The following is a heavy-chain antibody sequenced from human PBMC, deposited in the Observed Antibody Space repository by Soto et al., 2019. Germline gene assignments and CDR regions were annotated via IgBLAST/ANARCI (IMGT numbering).Heavy chain of an antibody. J-gene: IGHJ6*02. V-gene: IGHV3-23*01. CDR3: AKALSGGFLELLCYGMDV. Sequence: EVQLLESGGGLVQPGGSLRLSCAASGFTFSSYAMSWVRQAPGKGLEWVSAISGSGGSTYYADSVKGRFTISRDNSKNTLYLQMNSLRAEDTAVYYCAKALSGGFLELLCYGMDVWGQGTTVTVSS. CDR1: GFTFSSYA. D-gene: IGHD3-3*01. CDR2: ISGSGGST.